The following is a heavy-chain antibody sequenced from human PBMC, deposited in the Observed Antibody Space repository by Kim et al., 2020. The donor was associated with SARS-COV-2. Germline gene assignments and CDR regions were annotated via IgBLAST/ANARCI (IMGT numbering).Heavy chain of an antibody. V-gene: IGHV1-69*06. Sequence: SVKVSCKASGCTFSSDAISWVRQAPGQGLEWMGGISTNYGAAKYAQKFQGRVTITADKSTRTAYMELSSLRSEDTAVYYCAREYFYGDSSDYYYGLDVWGQGTTATVSS. CDR3: AREYFYGDSSDYYYGLDV. CDR1: GCTFSSDA. D-gene: IGHD4-17*01. J-gene: IGHJ6*01. CDR2: ISTNYGAA.